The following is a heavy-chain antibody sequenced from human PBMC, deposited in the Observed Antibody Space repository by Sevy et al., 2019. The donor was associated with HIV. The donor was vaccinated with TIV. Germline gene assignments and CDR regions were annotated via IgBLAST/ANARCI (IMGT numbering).Heavy chain of an antibody. D-gene: IGHD6-6*01. CDR1: GFTFSSYA. V-gene: IGHV3-30*04. J-gene: IGHJ4*02. CDR2: ISYDGSNK. CDR3: ARDFEDVKYSSSSGSFYFDY. Sequence: GGSLRLSCAASGFTFSSYAMHWVRQAPGKGLEWVAVISYDGSNKYYADSVKGRFTISRDNSKNTLYLQMNGLGAEDTAVYYCARDFEDVKYSSSSGSFYFDYWGQGTLVTVSS.